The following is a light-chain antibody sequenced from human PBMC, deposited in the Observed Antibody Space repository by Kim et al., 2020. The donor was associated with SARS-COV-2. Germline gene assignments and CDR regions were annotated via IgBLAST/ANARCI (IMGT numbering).Light chain of an antibody. CDR1: SLRSYY. CDR3: NSRDSNDNVV. J-gene: IGLJ2*01. CDR2: GKN. V-gene: IGLV3-19*01. Sequence: SSELTQDPAVSVALGQTVRITCQGDSLRSYYVTWYQQKPGQAPILVIYGKNNRPSGIPDRFSGSSSGNTASLNITGTQAGDEADYYCNSRDSNDNVVFGG.